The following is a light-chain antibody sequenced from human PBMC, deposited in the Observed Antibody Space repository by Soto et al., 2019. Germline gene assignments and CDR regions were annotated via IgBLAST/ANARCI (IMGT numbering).Light chain of an antibody. CDR1: SSDVGGYIY. Sequence: QSALTQPASVSGSPGQSITISCTGTSSDVGGYIYVSWFQQYPGKAPKLMIFEVTNRPSGVSDRFSGSKSDNTASLTISGLQADDEADYFCTSYTTSSTWVFGGGTKLTVL. CDR3: TSYTTSSTWV. CDR2: EVT. J-gene: IGLJ3*02. V-gene: IGLV2-14*01.